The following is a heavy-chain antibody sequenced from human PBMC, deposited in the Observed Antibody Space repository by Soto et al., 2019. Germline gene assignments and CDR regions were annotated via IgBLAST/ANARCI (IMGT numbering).Heavy chain of an antibody. CDR3: ARGAGRDAFDI. D-gene: IGHD1-26*01. CDR1: GGTFSSYT. J-gene: IGHJ3*02. Sequence: QVQLVQSGAEVKKPGSSVKVSCKASGGTFSSYTISWVRQAPGQGLEWMGRIIPILGIANYAQKFQGRVTITADKATSTAYMELSSLRSEDTAVYYCARGAGRDAFDIWGQGTMVTVSS. CDR2: IIPILGIA. V-gene: IGHV1-69*02.